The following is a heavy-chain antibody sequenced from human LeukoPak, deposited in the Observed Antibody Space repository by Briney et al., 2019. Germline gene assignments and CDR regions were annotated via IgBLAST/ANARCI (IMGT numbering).Heavy chain of an antibody. CDR2: INHSGST. J-gene: IGHJ3*02. CDR1: GYSISSGYY. CDR3: ARWQQLAAFDI. Sequence: SETLSLTCTVSGYSISSGYYWGWIRQPPGKGLEWIGEINHSGSTNYNPSLKSRVTISVDTSKNQFSLKLSSVTAADTAVYYCARWQQLAAFDIWGQGTMVTVSS. D-gene: IGHD6-13*01. V-gene: IGHV4-38-2*02.